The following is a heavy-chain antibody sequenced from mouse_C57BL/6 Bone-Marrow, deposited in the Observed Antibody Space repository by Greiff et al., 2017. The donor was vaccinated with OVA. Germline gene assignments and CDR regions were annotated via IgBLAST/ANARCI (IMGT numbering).Heavy chain of an antibody. V-gene: IGHV14-4*01. CDR3: TTSYYGSGVMDY. D-gene: IGHD1-1*01. Sequence: EVQLQQSGAELVRPGASVKLSCTASGFNIKDDYMHWVKQRPEQGLEWIGWIDPENGDPEYASKFQGKATITADTSSNTAYLQLSSLTSEDTAVYYGTTSYYGSGVMDYWGQGTSVTVSS. CDR2: IDPENGDP. J-gene: IGHJ4*01. CDR1: GFNIKDDY.